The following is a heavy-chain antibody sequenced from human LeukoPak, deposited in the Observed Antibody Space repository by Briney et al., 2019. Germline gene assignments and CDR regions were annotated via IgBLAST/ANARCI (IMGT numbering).Heavy chain of an antibody. J-gene: IGHJ4*02. CDR1: GYIFTSNY. CDR3: ARDQEGFDY. CDR2: IYPRDGST. Sequence: AASVKVSCQASGYIFTSNYIRWVRQAPGQGLEWMGMIYPRDGSTSYAQRFQDRVTVTRDTSTSTVHMELSGLRSEDTAVYYCARDQEGFDYWGQGTQVTVSS. V-gene: IGHV1-46*01.